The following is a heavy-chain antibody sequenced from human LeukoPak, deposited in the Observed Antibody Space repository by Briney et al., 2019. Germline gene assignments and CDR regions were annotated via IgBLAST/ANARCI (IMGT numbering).Heavy chain of an antibody. CDR3: AKDFYSGSSP. V-gene: IGHV3-30*02. J-gene: IGHJ5*02. Sequence: GGSLRLSCAASGFTFSSYGMNWVRQAPGKGLEWVAFIRYDGSNEYYADSVKGRFTISRDNSKNTLFLQMNSLRTEDTAVYYCAKDFYSGSSPWGQGTLVTVSS. D-gene: IGHD1-26*01. CDR1: GFTFSSYG. CDR2: IRYDGSNE.